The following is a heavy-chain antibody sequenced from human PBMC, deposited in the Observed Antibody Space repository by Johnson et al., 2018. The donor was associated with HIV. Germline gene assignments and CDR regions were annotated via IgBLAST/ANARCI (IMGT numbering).Heavy chain of an antibody. CDR3: ARGRTGTKYDAFDI. CDR2: IRNDGSNK. Sequence: QVQLVESGGGVVQPGRSLRLSCAASGFTFSSYAMHWVRQAPGKGLEWVAFIRNDGSNKYYADSVKGRFTISRDNSKNSLYLQMNSLRAEDTAVYYCARGRTGTKYDAFDIWGQGTMVTVSS. D-gene: IGHD1-7*01. CDR1: GFTFSSYA. V-gene: IGHV3-33*08. J-gene: IGHJ3*02.